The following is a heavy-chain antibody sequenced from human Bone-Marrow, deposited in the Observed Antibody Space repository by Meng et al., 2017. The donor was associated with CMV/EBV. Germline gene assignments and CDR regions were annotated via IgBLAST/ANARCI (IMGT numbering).Heavy chain of an antibody. CDR3: ARGRYSSSWFDY. V-gene: IGHV4-34*01. Sequence: SETLSLTCAVFGGSFSGYYWSWIRQPPGKGLEWIGEINHSGSTNYNPSLKSRVTISVDTSKKQFSLNLSSVTAADTAVYYCARGRYSSSWFDYWGQGTRVTVSS. CDR2: INHSGST. D-gene: IGHD6-6*01. CDR1: GGSFSGYY. J-gene: IGHJ4*02.